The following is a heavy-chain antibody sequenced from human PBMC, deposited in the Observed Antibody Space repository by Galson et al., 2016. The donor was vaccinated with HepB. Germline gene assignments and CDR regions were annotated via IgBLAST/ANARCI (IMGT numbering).Heavy chain of an antibody. CDR3: TTDVY. Sequence: SLRLSCAASGFIFSNAWMTWVRQAPGKGLEWVGRIKSKAEGGATDYGAPVKGRFTISRDDSKNTLYLQMNRLKADDTAVYYCTTDVYWGQGTLVTVSS. CDR2: IKSKAEGGAT. V-gene: IGHV3-15*01. CDR1: GFIFSNAW. J-gene: IGHJ4*02.